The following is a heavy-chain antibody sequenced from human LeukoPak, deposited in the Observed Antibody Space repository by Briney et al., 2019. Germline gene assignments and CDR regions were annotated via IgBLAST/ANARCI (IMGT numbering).Heavy chain of an antibody. Sequence: PSETLSLTCTVSGGSISSYYWSWIRQPPGKGLEWIGYMYYSGSTNYNPSLKSRVTISVDTSKNQFSLKLSPVTAADTAVYYCARVYSSSSLGPWGQGTLVTVSS. CDR2: MYYSGST. CDR1: GGSISSYY. V-gene: IGHV4-59*08. D-gene: IGHD6-13*01. J-gene: IGHJ4*02. CDR3: ARVYSSSSLGP.